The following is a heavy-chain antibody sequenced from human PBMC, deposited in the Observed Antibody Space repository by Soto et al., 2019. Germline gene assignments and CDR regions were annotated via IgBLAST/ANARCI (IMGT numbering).Heavy chain of an antibody. J-gene: IGHJ4*02. D-gene: IGHD2-15*01. CDR2: INHSGST. CDR1: GGSFSGYY. CDR3: ARYCSGGSCYAEGGIYFDY. V-gene: IGHV4-34*01. Sequence: QVQLQQWGAGLLKPSETLSLTCAVYGGSFSGYYWSWIRQPPGKGLEWIGEINHSGSTNYNPSLKSRVTISVDTSKNQCSLKLSSVTAADTAVYYCARYCSGGSCYAEGGIYFDYWGQGTLVTVSS.